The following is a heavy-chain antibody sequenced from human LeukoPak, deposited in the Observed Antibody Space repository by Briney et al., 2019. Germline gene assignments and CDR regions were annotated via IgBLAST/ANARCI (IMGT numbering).Heavy chain of an antibody. J-gene: IGHJ3*01. CDR2: IYSDGTAP. D-gene: IGHD3-10*01. Sequence: GGSLRLSCAASGFTFNTAWMHWVRQVPGKGLVWVSRIYSDGTAPRYAEFVKGRFTISRDNAKNTPYLQMNSLTIEDTAVYYCATDSGHSFFYWGQGTKVTVSA. CDR1: GFTFNTAW. CDR3: ATDSGHSFFY. V-gene: IGHV3-74*01.